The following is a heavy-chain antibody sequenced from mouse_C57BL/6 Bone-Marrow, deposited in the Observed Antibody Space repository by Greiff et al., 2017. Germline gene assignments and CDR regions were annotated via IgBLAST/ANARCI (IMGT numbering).Heavy chain of an antibody. CDR1: GFNIKDYY. CDR2: IDPEDGET. J-gene: IGHJ1*03. CDR3: ARKDGSSPYWYFDV. D-gene: IGHD1-1*01. V-gene: IGHV14-2*01. Sequence: EVKLMESGAELVKPGASVKLSCTASGFNIKDYYMHWVKQRTEQGLEWIGRIDPEDGETKYAPKFQGKATITADTSSNTAYLQLSSLTSEDTAVYYCARKDGSSPYWYFDVWGTGTTVTVSS.